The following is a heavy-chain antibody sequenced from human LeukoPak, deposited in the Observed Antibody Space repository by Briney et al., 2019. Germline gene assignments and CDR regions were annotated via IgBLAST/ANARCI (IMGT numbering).Heavy chain of an antibody. D-gene: IGHD3-10*01. J-gene: IGHJ6*02. CDR3: AGTMVRGYYYYGMDV. V-gene: IGHV1-46*01. CDR2: INPSSGGT. Sequence: ASVKVSCKASGYTFTRHYMNWVRQAPGQGLEWMGKINPSSGGTGYAQKFQGRVTITADKSTSTAYMELSSLRSEDTAVYYCAGTMVRGYYYYGMDVWGQGTTVTVSS. CDR1: GYTFTRHY.